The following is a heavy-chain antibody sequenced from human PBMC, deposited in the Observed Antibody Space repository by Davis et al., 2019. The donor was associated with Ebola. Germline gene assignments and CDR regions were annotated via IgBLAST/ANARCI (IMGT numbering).Heavy chain of an antibody. V-gene: IGHV4-34*01. D-gene: IGHD4-17*01. J-gene: IGHJ4*02. CDR3: RITTVTRRSDY. Sequence: PSETLSLTCAVYGGSFSGYYWSWIPQPPGKGLEWIGEINHSGSTNYNPSLKSRVTISVDTSKNQFSLKLSSVTAADTAVYYCRITTVTRRSDYWGQGTLVTVSS. CDR1: GGSFSGYY. CDR2: INHSGST.